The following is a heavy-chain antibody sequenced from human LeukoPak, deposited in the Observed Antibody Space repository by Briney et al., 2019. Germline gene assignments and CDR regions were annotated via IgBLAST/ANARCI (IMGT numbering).Heavy chain of an antibody. CDR2: ISSSRGTI. D-gene: IGHD2-15*01. CDR1: GFTFSAYN. V-gene: IGHV3-48*02. Sequence: GGSLRLSCAASGFTFSAYNMNWVRQAPGKGLEWFSYISSSRGTIYYADSVKGRFTISRDNAKNSLYLQMNSLRDEDTAVYYCARDMTFCSGGSCYSLGFDIWGQGTMVTVSS. CDR3: ARDMTFCSGGSCYSLGFDI. J-gene: IGHJ3*02.